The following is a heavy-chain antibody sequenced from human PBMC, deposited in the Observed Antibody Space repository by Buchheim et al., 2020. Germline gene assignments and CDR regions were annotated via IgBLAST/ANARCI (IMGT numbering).Heavy chain of an antibody. D-gene: IGHD3-16*02. CDR1: GFTFSSYS. Sequence: EVQLVESGGGLVQPGGSLRLSCAASGFTFSSYSMNWVRQAPGKGLEWVSYISSSSSTIYYADSVKGRFTISRDNSKNTLYLQMNSLRAEDTAVYYCAKDRNYDYVWGSYRSYYFDYWGQGTL. J-gene: IGHJ4*02. CDR3: AKDRNYDYVWGSYRSYYFDY. V-gene: IGHV3-48*01. CDR2: ISSSSSTI.